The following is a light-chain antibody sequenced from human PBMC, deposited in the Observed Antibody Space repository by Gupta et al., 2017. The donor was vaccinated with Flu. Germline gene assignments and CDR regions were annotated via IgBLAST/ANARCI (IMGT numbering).Light chain of an antibody. CDR3: QQHDYYPLT. CDR2: AAS. V-gene: IGKV1-17*01. J-gene: IGKJ1*01. Sequence: PSSLSASVGDRVTITCRASQGIGKDLGWYQQKTGQAPKRLIYAASNLQSGVPSRFSGSGSGTEFTLTISSLRPEDFATYYCQQHDYYPLTFGQGTMVDIK. CDR1: QGIGKD.